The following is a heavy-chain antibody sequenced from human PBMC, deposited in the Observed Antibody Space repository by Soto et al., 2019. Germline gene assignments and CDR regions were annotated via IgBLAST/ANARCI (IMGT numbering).Heavy chain of an antibody. CDR1: GFTFSTYA. J-gene: IGHJ4*02. Sequence: EVQVLESGGGLVQPGGSLRLSCAASGFTFSTYAMSWVRQAPGKGLGWVSTISDSGSTYYADSVKGRFTISRDNSKNTMYLEMNSLRAEDTDVYYCAKNKGGSYCSSISCLYSFDSWGQGTLVTVSS. V-gene: IGHV3-23*01. D-gene: IGHD2-2*01. CDR3: AKNKGGSYCSSISCLYSFDS. CDR2: ISDSGST.